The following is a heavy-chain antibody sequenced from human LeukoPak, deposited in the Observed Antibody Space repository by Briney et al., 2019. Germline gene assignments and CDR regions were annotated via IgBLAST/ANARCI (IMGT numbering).Heavy chain of an antibody. D-gene: IGHD3-3*01. J-gene: IGHJ4*02. CDR1: GFTFSSYW. CDR3: ARRYYDFWSGYYFDY. Sequence: GGSLRPSCAASGFTFSSYWMHWVRQAPGKGLVWVSRINTDGSSTNYADSVKGRFTISRDNAKNTLYLQMNSLRAEDTAVYYCARRYYDFWSGYYFDYWGQGTLVTVSS. CDR2: INTDGSST. V-gene: IGHV3-74*01.